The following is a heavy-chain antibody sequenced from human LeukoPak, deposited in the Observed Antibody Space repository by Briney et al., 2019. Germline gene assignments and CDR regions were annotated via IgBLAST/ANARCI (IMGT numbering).Heavy chain of an antibody. CDR1: GFSFSSYA. CDR3: AKGDSSANTVEDYFDY. Sequence: PGGSLRLSCAASGFSFSSYAMSWVRQAPGKGLEWVSSISGSGGSTYYADSVKGRFTISRDNSKNTLYLQMNSLRAEDTAVYYCAKGDSSANTVEDYFDYWGQGTLVTVSS. D-gene: IGHD4-17*01. CDR2: ISGSGGST. J-gene: IGHJ4*02. V-gene: IGHV3-23*01.